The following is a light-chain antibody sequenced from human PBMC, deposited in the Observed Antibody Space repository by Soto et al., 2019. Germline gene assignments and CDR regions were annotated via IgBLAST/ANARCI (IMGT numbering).Light chain of an antibody. CDR2: EVN. J-gene: IGLJ3*02. CDR1: NSDIGAYKY. CDR3: NSFAGSNTWV. V-gene: IGLV2-14*01. Sequence: QSVLTQPASVSGCPGQSITISCTGTNSDIGAYKYVSWYQHHQGKAPKLVIYEVNNRPSGTSNRFSGSKSGNTASLTISGLQTEDEADYYCNSFAGSNTWVFGGGTKLTVL.